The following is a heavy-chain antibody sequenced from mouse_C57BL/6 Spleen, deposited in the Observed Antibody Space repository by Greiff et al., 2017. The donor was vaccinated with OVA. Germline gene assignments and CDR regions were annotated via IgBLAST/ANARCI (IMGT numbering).Heavy chain of an antibody. CDR2: IHPNSGST. CDR1: GYTFTSYW. D-gene: IGHD1-1*02. J-gene: IGHJ2*01. V-gene: IGHV1-64*01. CDR3: ARRGVAPYYFDC. Sequence: VQLQQPGAELVKPGASVKLSCKASGYTFTSYWMHWVKQRPGQGLEWIGMIHPNSGSTNYNEKFKSKATLTVDKSSSTAYMQLSSLTSEDSAVYYCARRGVAPYYFDCWGQGTTLTVSS.